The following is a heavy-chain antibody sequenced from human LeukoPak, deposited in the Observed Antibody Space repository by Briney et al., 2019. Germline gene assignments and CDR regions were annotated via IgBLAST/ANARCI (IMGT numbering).Heavy chain of an antibody. D-gene: IGHD3-16*01. CDR1: GGSISSYY. Sequence: SETLSLTCTVSGGSISSYYWSWIRQPPGKGLEWIGYIYYSGSTNYNPSLKSRVTISVDTSKNQFSLRLSSVTAADTAVYYCARGGVLKSVDYWGQGTLVAVSS. J-gene: IGHJ4*02. CDR2: IYYSGST. CDR3: ARGGVLKSVDY. V-gene: IGHV4-59*01.